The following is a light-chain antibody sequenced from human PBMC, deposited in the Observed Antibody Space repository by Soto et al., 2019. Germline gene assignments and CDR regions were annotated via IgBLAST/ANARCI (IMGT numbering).Light chain of an antibody. CDR1: QSVGSD. CDR2: DIF. V-gene: IGKV3D-15*01. CDR3: QQYNSWPLT. J-gene: IGKJ4*01. Sequence: IGLTQSPTTLSLSPGERATLSCGASQSVGSDLAWYQQKPGQAPRLVIYDIFTRATGVPTRISGSGSGTDFTLTISSLQSEEFAVYDCQQYNSWPLTFGGGTKVEIK.